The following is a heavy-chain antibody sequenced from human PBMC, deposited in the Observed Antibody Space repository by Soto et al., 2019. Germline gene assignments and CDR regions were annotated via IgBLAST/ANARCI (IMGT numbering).Heavy chain of an antibody. CDR1: GGSISTSNW. D-gene: IGHD6-13*01. CDR3: ARARATIAAAAIFDC. J-gene: IGHJ4*02. CDR2: VYRPGST. Sequence: QVQLQESGPGLVKPSGTLSLTCAVSGGSISTSNWWSWVRQPPGKGLGWIGEVYRPGSTNYNPSLESRLTISVDKSKNQFSLKLTSVTAADTAVYYCARARATIAAAAIFDCWGQGTLVTVSS. V-gene: IGHV4-4*02.